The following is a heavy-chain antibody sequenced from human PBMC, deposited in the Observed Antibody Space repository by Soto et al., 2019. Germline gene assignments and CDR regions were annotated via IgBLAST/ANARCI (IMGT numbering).Heavy chain of an antibody. CDR3: AKEKFRRGPSPMYAMDL. V-gene: IGHV3-23*01. CDR2: ITDSGDDT. J-gene: IGHJ6*02. D-gene: IGHD5-12*01. CDR1: GFPFCSPG. Sequence: PGGCLRLSCAAPGFPFCSPGMRWVRQGPGGGLEWVSVITDSGDDTLSADSVKGRFTISRDNSKNALYLQVNSLRGEDTAVYYCAKEKFRRGPSPMYAMDLWGQGTTVTVPS.